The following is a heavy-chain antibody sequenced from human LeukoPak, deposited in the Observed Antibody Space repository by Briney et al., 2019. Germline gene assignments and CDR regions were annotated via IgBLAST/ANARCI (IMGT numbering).Heavy chain of an antibody. D-gene: IGHD1-26*01. J-gene: IGHJ1*01. CDR2: IYPGDSDT. Sequence: GESLKISCKGSGYSFTTYWIGWVRQMPGKGLEWMGTIYPGDSDTRHSPSSQGQVTISADKSISTAYLQWSSLKASDTAMYFCARHMSAFSDSGFQHWGQGTLVTVSS. CDR1: GYSFTTYW. V-gene: IGHV5-51*01. CDR3: ARHMSAFSDSGFQH.